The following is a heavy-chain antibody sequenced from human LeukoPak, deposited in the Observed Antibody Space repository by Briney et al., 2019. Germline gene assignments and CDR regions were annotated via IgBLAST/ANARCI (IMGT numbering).Heavy chain of an antibody. D-gene: IGHD6-19*01. J-gene: IGHJ4*02. Sequence: GVSLRLSCAASGFTFSNYGMHWVRQAPGKGLEWVVFISYDGSNKHYGHSVKGRFSISRDNSKNTLYLQMNSLRAEDTAVYYCASEAVDGKGDYWGQGTLVTVSS. CDR1: GFTFSNYG. V-gene: IGHV3-30*03. CDR3: ASEAVDGKGDY. CDR2: ISYDGSNK.